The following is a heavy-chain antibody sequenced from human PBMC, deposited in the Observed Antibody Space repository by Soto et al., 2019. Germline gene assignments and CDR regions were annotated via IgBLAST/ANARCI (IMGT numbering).Heavy chain of an antibody. CDR2: IKHDGSEE. D-gene: IGHD2-15*01. Sequence: PGGSLRLSCEASGFTFNIHWMTWVRQAPGKGLEWVASIKHDGSEEYYVDSVKGRFTMYRDNARNSLYLQLSSLRAEDAALYYCARDSRGANFDYWGQGALVTVSS. CDR3: ARDSRGANFDY. J-gene: IGHJ4*02. CDR1: GFTFNIHW. V-gene: IGHV3-7*01.